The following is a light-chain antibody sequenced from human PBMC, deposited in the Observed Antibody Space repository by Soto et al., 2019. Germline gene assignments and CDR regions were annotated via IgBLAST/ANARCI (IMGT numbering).Light chain of an antibody. Sequence: IQMPQSPSSLSASVGDRVTITCRASQGISNYLAWYQQKPGKVPELLIYGASTLQSGVPSRFSGSGSGTDFTLTITSLQPEDVATYFCQKSNSASLTFGGGTKVDIK. CDR2: GAS. CDR1: QGISNY. CDR3: QKSNSASLT. J-gene: IGKJ4*01. V-gene: IGKV1-27*01.